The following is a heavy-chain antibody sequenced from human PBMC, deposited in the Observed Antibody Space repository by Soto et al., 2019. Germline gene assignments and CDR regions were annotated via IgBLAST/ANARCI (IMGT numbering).Heavy chain of an antibody. V-gene: IGHV4-4*02. D-gene: IGHD5-18*01. CDR2: IFHSGAT. CDR3: ARGYGTARRWFDF. CDR1: GASVSSGDW. Sequence: SETLSLTCAVSGASVSSGDWLTWVRQSPGKGPECIGEIFHSGATNYNPSLKSRVDISMDKSKNQFSLRLTSVTAADTAVYYCARGYGTARRWFDFWGQGTLVTVS. J-gene: IGHJ5*01.